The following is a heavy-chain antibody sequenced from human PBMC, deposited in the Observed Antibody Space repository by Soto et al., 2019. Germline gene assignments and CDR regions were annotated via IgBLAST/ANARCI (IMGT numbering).Heavy chain of an antibody. V-gene: IGHV4-31*03. CDR2: IYYSGST. CDR3: ARIGDWAVATWIDAFDI. CDR1: GGSISSGGYY. Sequence: QVQLQESGPGLVKPSQTRSLTCTVSGGSISSGGYYWSWIRQHPGKGLEWIGYIYYSGSTYYNPSLKNRVTISVDTSKNQFSLKLRSVTAAATAVYYCARIGDWAVATWIDAFDIWGHGTMVTVSS. D-gene: IGHD5-12*01. J-gene: IGHJ3*02.